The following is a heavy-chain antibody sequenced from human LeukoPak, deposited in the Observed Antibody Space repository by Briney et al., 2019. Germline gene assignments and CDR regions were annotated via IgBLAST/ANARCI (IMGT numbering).Heavy chain of an antibody. J-gene: IGHJ6*03. Sequence: GGSLRLSCAASGFTFKSYSMNWVRQAPGKGLEWVAVISYDGSNKYYADSVKGRFTISRDNSKKTLYMQMNSPRDEDTALYYCGRDAKLRGYYYYMDVWGKGPTVTVSS. CDR2: ISYDGSNK. CDR3: GRDAKLRGYYYYMDV. D-gene: IGHD1-7*01. V-gene: IGHV3-30*04. CDR1: GFTFKSYS.